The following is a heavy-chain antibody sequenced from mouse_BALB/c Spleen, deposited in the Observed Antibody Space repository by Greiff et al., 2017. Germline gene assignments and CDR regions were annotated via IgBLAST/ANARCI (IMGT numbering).Heavy chain of an antibody. V-gene: IGHV2-2*02. J-gene: IGHJ3*01. CDR1: GFSLTSYG. Sequence: QVHVKQSGPGLVQPSQSLSITCTVSGFSLTSYGVHWVRQSPGKGLEWLGVIWSGGSTDYNAAFISRLSISKDNSKSQVFFKMNSLQANDTAIYYCARRGDYGYFAYWGQGTLVTVSA. CDR2: IWSGGST. D-gene: IGHD1-2*01. CDR3: ARRGDYGYFAY.